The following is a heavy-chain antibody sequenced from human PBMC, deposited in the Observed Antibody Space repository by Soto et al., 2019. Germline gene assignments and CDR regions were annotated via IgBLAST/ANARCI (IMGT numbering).Heavy chain of an antibody. D-gene: IGHD3-3*01. Sequence: GGSLRLSCAASGFTFSSYGMHWVRQAPGKGLEWVTVIWYDGSNKYYADSVKGRFTISRDNSKNTLYLQMNSLRAEDTAVYYCARDEGNGYDFWSGYYYYYYGMDVWGQGTTVTVSS. CDR1: GFTFSSYG. V-gene: IGHV3-33*01. J-gene: IGHJ6*02. CDR2: IWYDGSNK. CDR3: ARDEGNGYDFWSGYYYYYYGMDV.